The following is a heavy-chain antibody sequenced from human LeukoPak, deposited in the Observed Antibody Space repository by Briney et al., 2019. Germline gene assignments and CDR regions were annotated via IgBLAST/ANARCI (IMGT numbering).Heavy chain of an antibody. J-gene: IGHJ4*02. CDR3: AKAGGFVVVPAAQPDY. CDR2: ISASGSNT. D-gene: IGHD2-2*01. V-gene: IGHV3-23*01. CDR1: GFRFGDFA. Sequence: GGSLRLSCEASGFRFGDFAMSWVRQTPGKGLEWVSGISASGSNTYYAASVKGRFTISRDNSKNTLYLQMNSLRAEDTAVYYCAKAGGFVVVPAAQPDYWGQGTLVTVSS.